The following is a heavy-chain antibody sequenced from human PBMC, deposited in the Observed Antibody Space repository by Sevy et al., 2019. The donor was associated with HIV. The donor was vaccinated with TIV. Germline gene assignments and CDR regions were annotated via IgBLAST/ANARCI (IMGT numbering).Heavy chain of an antibody. CDR2: IWYDGSNK. Sequence: GGSLRLSCAASGFTFSSYGMHWVRQAPGKGLEWLAVIWYDGSNKDYAESVKGRFTISRDNSKNTLYLQMNSLRAEDTAVYYCARCYYYDSSGRKFDSWGQGTLVTVSS. CDR3: ARCYYYDSSGRKFDS. V-gene: IGHV3-33*01. D-gene: IGHD3-22*01. J-gene: IGHJ4*02. CDR1: GFTFSSYG.